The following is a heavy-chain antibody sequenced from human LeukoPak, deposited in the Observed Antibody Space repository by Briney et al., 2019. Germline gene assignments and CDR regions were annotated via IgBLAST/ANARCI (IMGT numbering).Heavy chain of an antibody. D-gene: IGHD6-19*01. CDR3: AKTEVNSGWYSLDY. Sequence: PGGSLRLSCAASGFTFSSYGMHWVRQAPGKGLEWVAFIRYDGSNKYYADSVKGRFTISRDNSKNTLYLQMNSLRAEDTAVYYCAKTEVNSGWYSLDYWGQGTLVTVSS. CDR1: GFTFSSYG. CDR2: IRYDGSNK. J-gene: IGHJ4*02. V-gene: IGHV3-30*02.